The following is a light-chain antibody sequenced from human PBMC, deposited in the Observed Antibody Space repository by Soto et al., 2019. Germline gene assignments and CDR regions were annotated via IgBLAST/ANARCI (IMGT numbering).Light chain of an antibody. V-gene: IGKV3-20*01. J-gene: IGKJ1*01. CDR2: GAS. Sequence: EIVLAQSPGTLSLSPGGRATLPCRSSQSVSSSYLAWYQQKPGQAPRLLIYGASSRATGIPGRFSGSGSGADFTLTISRLEPEDFAVYYCQQYGSSPRTFGQGTKVDIK. CDR3: QQYGSSPRT. CDR1: QSVSSSY.